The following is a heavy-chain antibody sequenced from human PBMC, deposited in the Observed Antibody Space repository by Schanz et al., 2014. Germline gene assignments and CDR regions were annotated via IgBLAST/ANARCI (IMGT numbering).Heavy chain of an antibody. CDR1: GFTFSSYS. J-gene: IGHJ4*02. CDR2: ITYNGGTI. D-gene: IGHD3-10*02. V-gene: IGHV3-48*01. CDR3: AKNQYDDVDLSSFYFDF. Sequence: EVQLVESGGGLVQPGGSLRLSCTASGFTFSSYSMNWVRQAPGKGLEWISYITYNGGTIYYADSVKGRFTISRDNAKNSLYLEMNSLRAEDTAIYYCAKNQYDDVDLSSFYFDFWGQGTLVTVSS.